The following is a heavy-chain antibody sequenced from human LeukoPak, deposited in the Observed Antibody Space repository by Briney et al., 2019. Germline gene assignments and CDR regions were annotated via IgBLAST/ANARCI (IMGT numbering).Heavy chain of an antibody. CDR2: IYYSGST. Sequence: SETLSLTCTVSGGSISSYYWSWIRQPPGKGLEWIGYIYYSGSTNYNPSLKSRVTISVDTSKNQFSLKLSSVTAADTAVYYCARLQYGDYACDYWGQGTLVTVSS. CDR1: GGSISSYY. D-gene: IGHD4-17*01. J-gene: IGHJ4*02. V-gene: IGHV4-59*01. CDR3: ARLQYGDYACDY.